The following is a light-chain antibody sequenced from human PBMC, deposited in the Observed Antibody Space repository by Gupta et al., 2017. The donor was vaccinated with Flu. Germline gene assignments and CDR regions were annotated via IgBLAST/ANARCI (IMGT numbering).Light chain of an antibody. CDR3: QQSYSTPLT. Sequence: DIQIPQSPSSLSGSVGDRVTITCRASQSISSYLNWYQQKPGKAPKLLIYAASSLQSGVPSRFSGSGSGTDFTLTISSLQPEDFATYYCQQSYSTPLTFGGGTKVEIK. J-gene: IGKJ4*01. V-gene: IGKV1-39*01. CDR2: AAS. CDR1: QSISSY.